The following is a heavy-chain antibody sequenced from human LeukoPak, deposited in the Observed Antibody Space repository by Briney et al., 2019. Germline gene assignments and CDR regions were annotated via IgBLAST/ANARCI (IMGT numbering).Heavy chain of an antibody. CDR3: ARDPTYRDAFDI. V-gene: IGHV3-9*01. CDR1: GFTFDDYA. J-gene: IGHJ3*02. Sequence: GGSLRLSCAASGFTFDDYAMHWVRQAPGKGLEWVSGISWNGSYIGYADSVKGRFIVSRDDAKNTLYLQMNSLRAEDTAVYYCARDPTYRDAFDIWGQGTMVTVSS. CDR2: ISWNGSYI. D-gene: IGHD4-11*01.